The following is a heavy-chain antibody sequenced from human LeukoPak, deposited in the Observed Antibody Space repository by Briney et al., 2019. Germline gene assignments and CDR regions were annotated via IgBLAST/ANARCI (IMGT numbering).Heavy chain of an antibody. D-gene: IGHD3-3*01. V-gene: IGHV3-30-3*01. CDR1: GFTFSSYA. CDR3: ARDFAKYDFWSGYYVPRYYFDY. Sequence: GGSLRLSCAASGFTFSSYAMHWVRQAPGKGLEWVAVISYDGSNKYYADSVKGRFTISRDNSKNTLYLQMNSLRAEDTTVYYCARDFAKYDFWSGYYVPRYYFDYWGQGTLVTVSS. J-gene: IGHJ4*02. CDR2: ISYDGSNK.